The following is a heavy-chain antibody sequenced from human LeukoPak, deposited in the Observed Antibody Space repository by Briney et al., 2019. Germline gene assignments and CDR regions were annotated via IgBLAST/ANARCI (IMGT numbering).Heavy chain of an antibody. CDR3: ARGPLVYDFWSGYLHFDY. CDR1: GGSISSYY. Sequence: SETLSLTCTVSGGSISSYYWSWIRQPAGKGLEWIGRIYTSGSTNYNPSLKSRVTMSVDTSKNQFSLKLSSVTAADTAVYYCARGPLVYDFWSGYLHFDYWGQGTLVTVSS. CDR2: IYTSGST. V-gene: IGHV4-4*07. J-gene: IGHJ4*02. D-gene: IGHD3-3*01.